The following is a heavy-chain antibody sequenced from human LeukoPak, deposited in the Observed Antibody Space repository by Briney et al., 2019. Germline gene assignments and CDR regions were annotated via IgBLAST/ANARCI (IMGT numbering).Heavy chain of an antibody. V-gene: IGHV3-21*01. CDR2: ISSSSSYI. J-gene: IGHJ4*02. Sequence: GGSLRLSCAASGFTFSSYSMNWVRQAPGKGLEWVSSISSSSSYIYYADSVKGRFTISRDNAKNSLYLQMNSLRAEDTAAYYCARGINDRAGDYWGQGTLVTVSS. D-gene: IGHD3-22*01. CDR1: GFTFSSYS. CDR3: ARGINDRAGDY.